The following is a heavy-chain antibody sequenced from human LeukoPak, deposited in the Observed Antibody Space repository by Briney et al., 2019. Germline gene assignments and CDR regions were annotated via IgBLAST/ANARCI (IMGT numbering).Heavy chain of an antibody. J-gene: IGHJ4*02. CDR3: ARETGLVGNEY. Sequence: GGSLRLSCAASGFTFCSYSMNWVRQAPGKGLEWVSSISSSSSYIYYADSVKGRFTISRDNAKNSLYMQMNSLRAEDTAVYYCARETGLVGNEYWGQGTLVTVSS. D-gene: IGHD2-2*01. CDR2: ISSSSSYI. CDR1: GFTFCSYS. V-gene: IGHV3-21*01.